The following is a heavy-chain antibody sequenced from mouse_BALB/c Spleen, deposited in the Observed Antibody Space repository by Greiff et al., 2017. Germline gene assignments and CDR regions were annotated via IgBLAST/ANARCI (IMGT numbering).Heavy chain of an antibody. CDR2: IRLKSNNYAT. D-gene: IGHD2-14*01. J-gene: IGHJ4*01. CDR1: GFTFSNYW. CDR3: TPYRYDGRPFAMDY. Sequence: EVKVEESGGGLVQPGGSMKLSCVASGFTFSNYWMNWVRQSPEKGLEWVAEIRLKSNNYATHYAESVKGRFTISRDDSKSSVYLQMNNLRAEDTGIYYCTPYRYDGRPFAMDYWGQGTSVTVSS. V-gene: IGHV6-6*02.